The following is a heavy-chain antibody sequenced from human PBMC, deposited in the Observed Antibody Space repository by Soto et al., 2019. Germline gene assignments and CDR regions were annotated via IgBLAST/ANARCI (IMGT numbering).Heavy chain of an antibody. CDR1: GFTFSSYG. CDR2: ISYDGSNK. V-gene: IGHV3-30*03. Sequence: GGSLRLSCAASGFTFSSYGMHWVRQAPGKGLEWVAVISYDGSNKYYADSVKGRFTISRDNSKNTLYLQMNSLRAEDTAVYYCASTYYYDSSGYGGAFDIWGQGTMVTVS. CDR3: ASTYYYDSSGYGGAFDI. D-gene: IGHD3-22*01. J-gene: IGHJ3*02.